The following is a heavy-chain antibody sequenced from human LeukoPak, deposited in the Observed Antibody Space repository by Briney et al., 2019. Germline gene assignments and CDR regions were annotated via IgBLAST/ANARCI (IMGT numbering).Heavy chain of an antibody. J-gene: IGHJ4*02. CDR2: ISSSSSTI. V-gene: IGHV3-48*01. D-gene: IGHD6-13*01. CDR1: GFTFSGYW. Sequence: GGSLRLSCATSGFTFSGYWMNWVRQAPGKGLEWVSYISSSSSTIYYADSVKGRFTISRDNAKNSLYLQMNSLRAEDTAVYYCARGPKIAAASGVDYWGQGTLVTVSS. CDR3: ARGPKIAAASGVDY.